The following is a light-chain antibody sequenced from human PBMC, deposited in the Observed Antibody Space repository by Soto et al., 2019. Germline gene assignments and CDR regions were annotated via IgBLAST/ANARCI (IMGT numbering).Light chain of an antibody. CDR2: DVT. CDR1: SSDVAGYDH. Sequence: QSALTQPASVSGSPGQSITISCTGTSSDVAGYDHVSWYQQHPGKAPKLIIYDVTVRPSGISRRFSGSKSDNTASLAVSGLQPEDEADYYCSSYTNNDTLLFGGGTKLTVL. J-gene: IGLJ2*01. V-gene: IGLV2-14*03. CDR3: SSYTNNDTLL.